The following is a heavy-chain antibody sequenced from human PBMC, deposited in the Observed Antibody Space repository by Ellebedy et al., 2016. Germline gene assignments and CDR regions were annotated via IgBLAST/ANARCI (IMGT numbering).Heavy chain of an antibody. J-gene: IGHJ4*02. CDR1: GFTFSSYG. V-gene: IGHV3-30*18. CDR3: AKDRGASSGWYFDY. CDR2: ISYDGSNK. D-gene: IGHD6-19*01. Sequence: GESLKISCAASGFTFSSYGMHWVRQAPGKGLEWVAVISYDGSNKYYADSVKGRFTISRDNAKNSLYLQMNSLRAEDTAVYYCAKDRGASSGWYFDYWGQGTLVTVSS.